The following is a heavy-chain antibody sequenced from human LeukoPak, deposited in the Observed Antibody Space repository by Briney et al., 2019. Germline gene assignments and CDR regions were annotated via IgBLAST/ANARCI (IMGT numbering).Heavy chain of an antibody. Sequence: SETLSLTCTVSGGSISSSSAYWGWIRQPPGKGLEWIRSIYYSKNTYHNPSLKSRVTISADTSKNQFSLTLGSVSATDTAVYYCVSPRGFSYGYFDYWGQGTLVTVSS. CDR3: VSPRGFSYGYFDY. CDR1: GGSISSSSAY. J-gene: IGHJ4*02. CDR2: IYYSKNT. D-gene: IGHD5-18*01. V-gene: IGHV4-39*01.